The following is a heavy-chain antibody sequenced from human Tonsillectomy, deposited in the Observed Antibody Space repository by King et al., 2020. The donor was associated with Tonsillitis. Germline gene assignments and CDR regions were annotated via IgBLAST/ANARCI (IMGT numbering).Heavy chain of an antibody. CDR3: AREGGSLWFGELLPNYYYYDGMDV. CDR1: GFTFSSYW. CDR2: IKQDGSEK. D-gene: IGHD3-10*01. J-gene: IGHJ6*02. V-gene: IGHV3-7*03. Sequence: QLVQSGGGLVQPGGSLRLSCAASGFTFSSYWMSWVRQAPGKGLEWVANIKQDGSEKYYVDSVKGRFTISRDNAKNSLYLQMNSLRAEDTAVYYCAREGGSLWFGELLPNYYYYDGMDVWGQGTTVTVSS.